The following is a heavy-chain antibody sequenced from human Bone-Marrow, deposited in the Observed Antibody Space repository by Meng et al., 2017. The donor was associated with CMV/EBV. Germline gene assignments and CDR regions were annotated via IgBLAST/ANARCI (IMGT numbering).Heavy chain of an antibody. Sequence: SVKVSCKASGYTFTGYYMHWVRQAPGQGLEWMGRIIPILGTANYAQKFQGRVTITTDESTSTAYMELSSLRSEDTAVYYCARGGKIVVVPADIEGVDWFDPWGQGTLVTVSS. CDR1: GYTFTGYY. CDR2: IIPILGTA. J-gene: IGHJ5*02. D-gene: IGHD2-2*02. V-gene: IGHV1-69*11. CDR3: ARGGKIVVVPADIEGVDWFDP.